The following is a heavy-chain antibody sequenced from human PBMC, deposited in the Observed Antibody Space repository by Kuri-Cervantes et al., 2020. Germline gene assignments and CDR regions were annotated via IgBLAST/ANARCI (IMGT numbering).Heavy chain of an antibody. J-gene: IGHJ4*02. Sequence: GESLKISCAASGFTFSSYGMHWVRQAPGKGLEWVAVISYDGSNKYYADSVKGRFTISRDNSKNTLYLQMHSLRAEDTAVYYCAKILYSSSWYGDYWGQGTLVTVSS. CDR1: GFTFSSYG. CDR2: ISYDGSNK. V-gene: IGHV3-30*18. D-gene: IGHD6-13*01. CDR3: AKILYSSSWYGDY.